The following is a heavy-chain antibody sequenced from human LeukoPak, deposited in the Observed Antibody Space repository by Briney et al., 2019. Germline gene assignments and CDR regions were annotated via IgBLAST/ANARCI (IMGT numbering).Heavy chain of an antibody. CDR1: GGSMSSYY. V-gene: IGHV4-59*01. CDR3: AARDYGDPPYYYYYMDV. Sequence: PSETLSLTCNVSGGSMSSYYWSWIRQPPGKGLEWIGYISYSGSTNYNPSLKSRITISVDTSKNQFSLRLSSVTAADTAVYYCAARDYGDPPYYYYYMDVWGKGTTVTVSS. D-gene: IGHD4-17*01. CDR2: ISYSGST. J-gene: IGHJ6*03.